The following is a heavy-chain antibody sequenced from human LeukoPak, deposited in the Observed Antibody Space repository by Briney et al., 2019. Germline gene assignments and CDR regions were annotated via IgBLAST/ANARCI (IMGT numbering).Heavy chain of an antibody. CDR2: ISAYNGNT. D-gene: IGHD4-17*01. Sequence: ASVKVSCKASGYTFTGYYMHWVRQAPGQGLEWMGWISAYNGNTNYAQKLQGRVTMTTDTSTSTAYMELRSLRSDDTAVYYCARVDVDYGDYVYYYYGMDVWGQGTTVTVSS. J-gene: IGHJ6*02. CDR1: GYTFTGYY. CDR3: ARVDVDYGDYVYYYYGMDV. V-gene: IGHV1-18*04.